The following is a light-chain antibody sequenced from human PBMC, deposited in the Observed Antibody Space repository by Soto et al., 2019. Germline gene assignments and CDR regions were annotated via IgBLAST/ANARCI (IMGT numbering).Light chain of an antibody. V-gene: IGKV1-5*03. Sequence: DIQMTQSPSTLSASVGDRVTITCRASQSISSWLAWYQQKPGKAPKLLIYKASSLETGVPSRFSGSGSGTEVTLFISSLQPDDFASYFCQQYVSSSPWTFGQGTKVEIK. CDR1: QSISSW. CDR3: QQYVSSSPWT. J-gene: IGKJ1*01. CDR2: KAS.